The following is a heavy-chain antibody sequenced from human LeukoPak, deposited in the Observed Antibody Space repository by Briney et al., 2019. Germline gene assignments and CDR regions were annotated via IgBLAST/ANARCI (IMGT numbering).Heavy chain of an antibody. CDR1: GDSLSSHY. D-gene: IGHD2-8*01. J-gene: IGHJ4*02. CDR3: ARRGTGRDCPTGNCSSYFFDY. V-gene: IGHV4-59*11. CDR2: IYFSGTT. Sequence: PETLSLTCSLSGDSLSSHYWGWVRHPPGEGLEWIGHIYFSGTTSYTPPIQSRVTLSVDTSNSQFYLKLRSLTVADPAVYYCARRGTGRDCPTGNCSSYFFDYWGQGTLVIVSS.